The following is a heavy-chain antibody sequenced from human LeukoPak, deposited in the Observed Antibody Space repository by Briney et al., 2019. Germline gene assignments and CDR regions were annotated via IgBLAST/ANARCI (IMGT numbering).Heavy chain of an antibody. J-gene: IGHJ4*02. CDR3: ARLVDAAMALDY. Sequence: PSETLSLTCAVYGGSFSGYYWSWIRQPPGKGLEWIGEINHSGSTNYNPSLKSRVTISVDTSKNQFSPKLSSVTAADTAVYYCARLVDAAMALDYWGQGTLVTVSS. CDR2: INHSGST. V-gene: IGHV4-34*01. CDR1: GGSFSGYY. D-gene: IGHD5-18*01.